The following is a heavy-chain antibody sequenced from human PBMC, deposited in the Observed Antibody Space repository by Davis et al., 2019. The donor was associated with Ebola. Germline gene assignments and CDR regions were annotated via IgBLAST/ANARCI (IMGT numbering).Heavy chain of an antibody. CDR1: GGSISSYY. Sequence: PSETLSLTCTVSGGSISSYYWSWIRQPAGKGLEWIGRIYTSGSTNYNPSLKSRVTMSVDTSKNQFSLKLSSVTAADTAVYYCARDMSGYESPDAFDIWGQGTMVTVSS. CDR3: ARDMSGYESPDAFDI. D-gene: IGHD5-12*01. J-gene: IGHJ3*02. V-gene: IGHV4-4*07. CDR2: IYTSGST.